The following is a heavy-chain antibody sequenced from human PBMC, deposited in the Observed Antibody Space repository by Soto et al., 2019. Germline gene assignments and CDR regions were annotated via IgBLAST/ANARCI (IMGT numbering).Heavy chain of an antibody. V-gene: IGHV3-23*01. CDR2: NSGSGGST. CDR1: GFTFSSYD. CDR3: ATKLPEWELPNFDY. J-gene: IGHJ4*02. Sequence: GASLRLSCAASGFTFSSYDISWVRQAPGKGLEWVSDNSGSGGSTCYADTVKGRFTISRDNSKNTLYVQINSLRAEDTAVYYCATKLPEWELPNFDYWGQGTLVTVS. D-gene: IGHD1-26*01.